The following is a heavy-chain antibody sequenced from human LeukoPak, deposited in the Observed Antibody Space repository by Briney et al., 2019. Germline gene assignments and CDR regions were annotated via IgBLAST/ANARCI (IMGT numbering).Heavy chain of an antibody. Sequence: GESLKTSCKGSGYSFISHWIGWVRQVPGKGLEWMGIIYPSDSDTRYSPAFEGQVTMSVDKSISTAYLQWSSLKASDTAMYYCARYHPWFGELVGYMDVWGKGTTVTVSS. CDR1: GYSFISHW. CDR2: IYPSDSDT. V-gene: IGHV5-51*01. D-gene: IGHD3-10*01. J-gene: IGHJ6*03. CDR3: ARYHPWFGELVGYMDV.